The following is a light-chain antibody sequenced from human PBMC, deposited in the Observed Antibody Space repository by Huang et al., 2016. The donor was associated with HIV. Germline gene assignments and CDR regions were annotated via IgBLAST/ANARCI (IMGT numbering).Light chain of an antibody. CDR1: ESLVYTDGNTY. V-gene: IGKV2-30*01. Sequence: DVELTQSPLSLPVTLGQPASISCRSSESLVYTDGNTYLNWLHQRPGHPPRRLIFKVSERDSGVPARISGRGSGTYFTLEISSVEAGDVGLYFCMQGTHWPPTFGQGTKVEFK. CDR2: KVS. J-gene: IGKJ1*01. CDR3: MQGTHWPPT.